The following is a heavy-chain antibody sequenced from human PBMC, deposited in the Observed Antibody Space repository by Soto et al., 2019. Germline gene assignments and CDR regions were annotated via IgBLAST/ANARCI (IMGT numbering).Heavy chain of an antibody. J-gene: IGHJ4*02. CDR1: GGSISSSSYY. CDR3: ARLDRYGSGSYYNVGFDY. CDR2: IYYSGST. D-gene: IGHD3-10*01. V-gene: IGHV4-39*01. Sequence: SETLSLTCTVSGGSISSSSYYWGWIRQPPGKGLEWIGSIYYSGSTYYNPSLKSRVTISVDTSKNQFSLKLSSVTAADTAVYYCARLDRYGSGSYYNVGFDYWGQGTLVTVSS.